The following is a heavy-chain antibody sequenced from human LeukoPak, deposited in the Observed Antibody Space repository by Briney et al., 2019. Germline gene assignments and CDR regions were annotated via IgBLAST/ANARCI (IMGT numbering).Heavy chain of an antibody. CDR1: GYTFTSYY. CDR2: INPSGGGT. V-gene: IGHV1-46*01. CDR3: ARTLPAAGRSYYYGMDV. Sequence: ASVKVCCKASGYTFTSYYMHWVRQAPGQGLEWMGIINPSGGGTSYAQKFQGRVTMTRDTSTSTVYMELSSLRSEDTAVYYCARTLPAAGRSYYYGMDVWGQGTTVTVSS. D-gene: IGHD2-2*01. J-gene: IGHJ6*02.